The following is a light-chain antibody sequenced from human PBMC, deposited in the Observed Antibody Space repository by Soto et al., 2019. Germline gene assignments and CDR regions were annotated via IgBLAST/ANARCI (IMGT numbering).Light chain of an antibody. Sequence: DIQLTQSPPFLSASVGDRVTVTCRASQTINNYLAWFRKKEGKAPEFLIYPASTLQGGVPSRFSGHGFGINFTLTISSLQPEDFATYYCLQHNTFPFNFGPGTRVD. J-gene: IGKJ3*01. CDR3: LQHNTFPFN. CDR1: QTINNY. CDR2: PAS. V-gene: IGKV1-9*01.